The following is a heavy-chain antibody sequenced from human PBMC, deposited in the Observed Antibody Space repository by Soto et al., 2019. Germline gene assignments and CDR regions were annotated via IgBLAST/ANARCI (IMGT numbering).Heavy chain of an antibody. J-gene: IGHJ4*02. CDR2: IYYSGST. Sequence: QLQLQESGPGLVKPSETLSLTCTVSGGSISSSSYYWGWIRQPPGKGLEWIGSIYYSGSTYYNPSLKSRVTISVDTSKNQFSLKLSSVTAADTAVYYCARRQLWLYYFDSWGQGTLVTVSS. V-gene: IGHV4-39*01. CDR1: GGSISSSSYY. D-gene: IGHD5-18*01. CDR3: ARRQLWLYYFDS.